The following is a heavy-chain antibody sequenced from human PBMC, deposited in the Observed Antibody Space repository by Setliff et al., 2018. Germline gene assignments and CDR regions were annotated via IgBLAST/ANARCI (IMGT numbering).Heavy chain of an antibody. CDR2: TYYSGST. CDR3: ARLSQGDGYNYRYYFDY. J-gene: IGHJ4*02. D-gene: IGHD1-1*01. Sequence: LSLTCTVSGGSISSSSYYWGWIRQPPGKGLEWIGSTYYSGSTYYNPSLKGRVTISVDTSKNQFSLKLSSVTAADTAVYYCARLSQGDGYNYRYYFDYWGQGTLVTVSS. V-gene: IGHV4-39*01. CDR1: GGSISSSSYY.